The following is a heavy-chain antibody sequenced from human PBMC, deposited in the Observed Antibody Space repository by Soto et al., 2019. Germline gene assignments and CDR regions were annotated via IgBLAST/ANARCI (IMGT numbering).Heavy chain of an antibody. CDR1: GYTFSNYG. CDR3: ARVVPGAEAWFGP. J-gene: IGHJ5*02. V-gene: IGHV1-18*01. D-gene: IGHD2-2*01. Sequence: QVQLVQSGGEVKRPGASVKVCCRTSGYTFSNYGITWVRQAPGQPLEWLGGISLYSDGRNYAQKFQDRVSMTTDTSTTTAYMELRSLRSDDTAVYYYARVVPGAEAWFGPWGQGTLVTVSS. CDR2: ISLYSDGR.